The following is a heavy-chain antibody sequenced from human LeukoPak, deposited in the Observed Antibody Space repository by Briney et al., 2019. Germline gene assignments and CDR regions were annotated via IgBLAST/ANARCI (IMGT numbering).Heavy chain of an antibody. CDR1: GYTFTSYG. J-gene: IGHJ6*03. Sequence: ASVKVSCKASGYTFTSYGISWVRQAPGQGLEWMGGISAYNGNTNYAQKLQGRVTMTTDTSTSTAHMELRSLRSDDTAVYYCARDGVGIVATTYVYMDVWGKGTTVTVSS. CDR2: ISAYNGNT. V-gene: IGHV1-18*01. CDR3: ARDGVGIVATTYVYMDV. D-gene: IGHD5-12*01.